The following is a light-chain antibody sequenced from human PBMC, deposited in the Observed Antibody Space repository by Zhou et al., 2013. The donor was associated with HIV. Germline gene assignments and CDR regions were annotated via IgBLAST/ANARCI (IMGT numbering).Light chain of an antibody. V-gene: IGKV3-20*01. CDR2: GAS. Sequence: EIVLTQSPGTLSLSPGERATLSCRASQSVDSNYLAWYLQKPGQAPRLLIYGASSRATGIPDRFSGSGSGTDFTLTISRLEPEDFAVYYCQHYGSSLYTFGQGTKLEIK. CDR1: QSVDSNY. CDR3: QHYGSSLYT. J-gene: IGKJ2*01.